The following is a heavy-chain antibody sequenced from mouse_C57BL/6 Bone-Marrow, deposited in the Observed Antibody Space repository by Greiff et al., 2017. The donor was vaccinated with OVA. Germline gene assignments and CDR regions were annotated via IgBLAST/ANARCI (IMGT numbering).Heavy chain of an antibody. CDR1: GYTFTSYT. CDR2: INPSSGYT. V-gene: IGHV1-4*01. J-gene: IGHJ2*01. Sequence: VQLQQSGAELARPGASVKMSCKASGYTFTSYTMHWVKQRPGQGLEWIGYINPSSGYTKYKQKFKDKATLTADKSSSTAYMQLSSLTSEDSAVYYCARDTLFDYWGQGTTLTVSS. CDR3: ARDTLFDY.